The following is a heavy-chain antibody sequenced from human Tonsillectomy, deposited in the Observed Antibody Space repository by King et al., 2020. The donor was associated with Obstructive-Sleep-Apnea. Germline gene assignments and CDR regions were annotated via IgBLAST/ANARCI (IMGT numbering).Heavy chain of an antibody. V-gene: IGHV3-48*02. CDR3: ARDLNWAFDY. D-gene: IGHD3-16*01. CDR1: GFRFSRYS. J-gene: IGHJ4*02. CDR2: ISSSGSDI. Sequence: VQLVESGGGFVQPGGSLRLSCEASGFRFSRYSMNWFRQAPGKGLEWISYISSSGSDIFYARSVKGRFTISRDNAESSVFLQMNSLRDEDTAIYHCARDLNWAFDYWGQGTLVTVSS.